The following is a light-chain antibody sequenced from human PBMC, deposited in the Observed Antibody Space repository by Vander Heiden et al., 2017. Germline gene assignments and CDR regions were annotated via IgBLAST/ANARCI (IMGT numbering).Light chain of an antibody. Sequence: DIQMTQSPSSLSASVGDRVTITCRASQSISSYLNWYQQKPGKAPKLLIDAASSLQSVVPSWCSGSGSRTVFTPTISRLQPEFVATYYHQHSYWTLYTFGQGTKVDIK. J-gene: IGKJ2*01. V-gene: IGKV1-39*01. CDR2: AAS. CDR1: QSISSY. CDR3: QHSYWTLYT.